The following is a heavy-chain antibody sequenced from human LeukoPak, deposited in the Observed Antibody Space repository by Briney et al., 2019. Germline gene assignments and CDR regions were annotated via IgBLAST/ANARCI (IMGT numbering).Heavy chain of an antibody. CDR1: GGSITNPSYY. Sequence: SETPSLTCTVSGGSITNPSYYWGWIRQTPRKGLESIGAIYHSGSTHYNPSLNSRVTLSIDASKNRFSLKVASVTAADTAVYYCVRTTVSKEGWFDPWGQGTLVTVSS. D-gene: IGHD4-11*01. V-gene: IGHV4-39*05. CDR2: IYHSGST. CDR3: VRTTVSKEGWFDP. J-gene: IGHJ5*02.